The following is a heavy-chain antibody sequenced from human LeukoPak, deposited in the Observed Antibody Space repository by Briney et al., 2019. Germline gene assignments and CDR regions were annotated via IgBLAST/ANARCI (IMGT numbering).Heavy chain of an antibody. D-gene: IGHD2/OR15-2a*01. Sequence: GGFLRLSCAASGFTFNSYAMSWVRQAPGKGLEWVSAISGIGGRTYYADSVKGRFNISRDNSKSTLYLQMNSLRAEDTAVYYCARNRLSVTDYWGQGTLVTVSS. J-gene: IGHJ4*02. CDR2: ISGIGGRT. CDR1: GFTFNSYA. CDR3: ARNRLSVTDY. V-gene: IGHV3-23*01.